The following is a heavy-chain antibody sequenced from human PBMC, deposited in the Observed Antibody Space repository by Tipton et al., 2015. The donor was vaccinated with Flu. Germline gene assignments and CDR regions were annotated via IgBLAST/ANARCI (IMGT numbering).Heavy chain of an antibody. CDR1: GGSFSGYY. V-gene: IGHV4-34*01. CDR2: INHSGST. Sequence: TLSLTCAVYGGSFSGYYWSWIRQPPGKGLEWIGEINHSGSTNHNPSLKSRVTISVDTSKNQFSLKLSSVTAADTAVYYCARDTVFWSGPYGMDVWGQGTTVTVSS. J-gene: IGHJ6*02. D-gene: IGHD3-3*01. CDR3: ARDTVFWSGPYGMDV.